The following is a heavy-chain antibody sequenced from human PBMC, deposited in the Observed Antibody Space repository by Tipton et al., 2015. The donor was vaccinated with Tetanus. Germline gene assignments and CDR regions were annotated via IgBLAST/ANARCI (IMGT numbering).Heavy chain of an antibody. D-gene: IGHD3-3*01. CDR3: ARANYDFPKKGPFDS. CDR2: IFYSGRT. V-gene: IGHV4-59*01. Sequence: TLSLTCNVSGDSMTDFYWSWIRQPPGKGLEWIAYIFYSGRTQHTPSLKSRVTISVDTAKNQFSLQLRSVTAADTAVYYCARANYDFPKKGPFDSWGPGSLVIVPS. J-gene: IGHJ4*02. CDR1: GDSMTDFY.